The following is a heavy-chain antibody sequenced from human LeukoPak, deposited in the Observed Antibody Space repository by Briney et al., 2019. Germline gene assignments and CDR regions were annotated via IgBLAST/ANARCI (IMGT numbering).Heavy chain of an antibody. CDR2: IKSKTDGGTT. Sequence: GGSLRLSCAASGFTFSNAWMSWVRHAPGKGLEGVGRIKSKTDGGTTDYAAPVKGRFTISRDDSKNTLYLQMNSLKTEDTAVYYCTTDSFYYDILTGRLLTYYFDYWGQGTLVTVSS. D-gene: IGHD3-9*01. CDR3: TTDSFYYDILTGRLLTYYFDY. V-gene: IGHV3-15*01. J-gene: IGHJ4*02. CDR1: GFTFSNAW.